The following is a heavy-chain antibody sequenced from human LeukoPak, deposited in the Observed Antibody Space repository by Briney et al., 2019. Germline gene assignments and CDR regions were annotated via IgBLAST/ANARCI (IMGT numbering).Heavy chain of an antibody. CDR1: GFTFSSYS. CDR3: ARGSAAAGTGYDY. CDR2: ISSSSSYI. D-gene: IGHD6-13*01. J-gene: IGHJ4*02. V-gene: IGHV3-21*01. Sequence: GGSLRLSCAAPGFTFSSYSMNWVRQAPGKGLEWVSSISSSSSYIYYADSVKGRFTISRDNAKNSLYLQMNSLRAEDTAVYYCARGSAAAGTGYDYWGQGTLVTVSS.